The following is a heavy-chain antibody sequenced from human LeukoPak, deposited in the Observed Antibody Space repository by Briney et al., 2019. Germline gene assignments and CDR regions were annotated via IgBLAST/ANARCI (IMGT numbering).Heavy chain of an antibody. V-gene: IGHV1-18*01. CDR3: ASSSWIQLWSMDAFDI. CDR2: ISAYNGNT. CDR1: GGTFSSYA. Sequence: ASVKVSCKASGGTFSSYAISWVRQAPGQGLEWMGWISAYNGNTNYAQKLQGRVTMTTDTSTSTAYMELRSLRSDDTAVYYCASSSWIQLWSMDAFDIWGQGTMVTVSS. J-gene: IGHJ3*02. D-gene: IGHD5-18*01.